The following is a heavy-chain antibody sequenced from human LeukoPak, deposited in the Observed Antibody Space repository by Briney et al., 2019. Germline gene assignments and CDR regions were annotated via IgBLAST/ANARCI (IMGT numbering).Heavy chain of an antibody. CDR2: ISGDGVST. CDR3: ARESGKFDY. Sequence: PGGSLRLSCVASEFPFGVFAMNWVRQAPGQGLEWVSLISGDGVSTFFTDSVKGRFSISRDNSKNSLFLEMSSLRTEDTAMYYCARESGKFDYWGQGTLVAVSS. V-gene: IGHV3-43*02. J-gene: IGHJ4*02. CDR1: EFPFGVFA.